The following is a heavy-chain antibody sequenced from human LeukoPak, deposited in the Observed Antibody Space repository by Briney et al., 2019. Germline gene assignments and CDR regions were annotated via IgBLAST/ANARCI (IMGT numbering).Heavy chain of an antibody. D-gene: IGHD6-13*01. CDR3: ARDIAAAGTAGHDY. CDR1: GFTFSSYS. V-gene: IGHV3-21*01. CDR2: ISSSSSYI. J-gene: IGHJ4*02. Sequence: GSLRLSCAASGFTFSSYSMNWVRQAPGKGLEWVSSISSSSSYIYYADSVKGRFTISRDNAKNSLYLQMNSLRAEDTAVYYCARDIAAAGTAGHDYWGQGTLVTVSS.